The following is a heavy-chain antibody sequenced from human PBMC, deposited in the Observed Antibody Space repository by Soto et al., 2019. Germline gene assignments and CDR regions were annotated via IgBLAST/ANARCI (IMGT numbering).Heavy chain of an antibody. CDR3: ARRYYYDSSGYYYYYYGMDV. CDR2: ISSSSSYI. Sequence: WGSLRLSCAASGFTFSSYSMNWVRQAPGKGLEWVSSISSSSSYIYYADSVKGRFTISRDNAKNSLYLQMNSLRAEDMAVYYCARRYYYDSSGYYYYYYGMDVWGQGTTVTVSS. D-gene: IGHD3-22*01. CDR1: GFTFSSYS. V-gene: IGHV3-21*01. J-gene: IGHJ6*02.